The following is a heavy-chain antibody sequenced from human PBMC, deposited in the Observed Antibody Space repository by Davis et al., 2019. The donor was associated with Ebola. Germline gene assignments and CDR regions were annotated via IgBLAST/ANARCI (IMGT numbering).Heavy chain of an antibody. CDR3: ARIREYYYDSSGYYSSRWFDP. Sequence: SETLSHTCTVSGGSISSYYWSWIRQPPGKGLEWIGYIYYSGSTNYNPSLKSRVTISVDTSKNQFSLKLSSVTAADTAVYYCARIREYYYDSSGYYSSRWFDPWGQGTLVTVSS. CDR2: IYYSGST. D-gene: IGHD3-22*01. J-gene: IGHJ5*02. CDR1: GGSISSYY. V-gene: IGHV4-59*12.